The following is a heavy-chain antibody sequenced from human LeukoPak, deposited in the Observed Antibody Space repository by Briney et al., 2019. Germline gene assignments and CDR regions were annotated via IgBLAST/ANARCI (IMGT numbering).Heavy chain of an antibody. D-gene: IGHD6-13*01. CDR3: ARQGANSSSWYPPFGLYYYYYGMDV. CDR2: IYYSGST. J-gene: IGHJ6*02. CDR1: GGSISSSSYY. Sequence: SETLSLTCTVSGGSISSSSYYWGWIRQPPGKGLEWIGSIYYSGSTYYNPSLKSRVTISVDTSKNQFSLKLSSMTAADTAVYYCARQGANSSSWYPPFGLYYYYYGMDVWGQGTTVTVSS. V-gene: IGHV4-39*01.